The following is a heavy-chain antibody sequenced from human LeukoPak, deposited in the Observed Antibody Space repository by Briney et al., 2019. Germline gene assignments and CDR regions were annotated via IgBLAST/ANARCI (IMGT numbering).Heavy chain of an antibody. CDR2: ISGSGGST. CDR3: AKDRLAARQYYYYGMDV. V-gene: IGHV3-23*01. J-gene: IGHJ6*02. CDR1: GFTFSSYA. Sequence: GGSLRLSCAASGFTFSSYAMSWVRQAPGKGLEWVSAISGSGGSTYYADSVKGRFTISRDNSKNTLYLQMNSLRAEDTAVYYCAKDRLAARQYYYYGMDVWGQGTRSPSP. D-gene: IGHD6-6*01.